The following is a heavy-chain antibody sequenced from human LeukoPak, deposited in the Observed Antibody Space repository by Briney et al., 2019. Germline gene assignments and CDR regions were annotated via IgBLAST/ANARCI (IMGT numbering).Heavy chain of an antibody. CDR3: ARVFSHDSSAYYYGQFDY. J-gene: IGHJ4*02. CDR2: IKWNGGST. D-gene: IGHD3-22*01. CDR1: GFTFDDYG. Sequence: PGGSPRLSCAASGFTFDDYGMSWVRQAPGKGLEWVSGIKWNGGSTAYADSVKGRFTISRDNAKKSLYLQMNSLRAEDTALYYCARVFSHDSSAYYYGQFDYWGQGTLVTVSS. V-gene: IGHV3-20*04.